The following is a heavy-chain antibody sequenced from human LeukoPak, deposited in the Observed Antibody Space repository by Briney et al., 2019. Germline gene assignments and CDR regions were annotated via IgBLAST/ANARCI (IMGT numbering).Heavy chain of an antibody. CDR2: IYPGDSDT. CDR1: GYRFTSYW. J-gene: IGHJ5*02. V-gene: IGHV5-51*01. CDR3: ARGEDTAMVNWFDP. D-gene: IGHD5-18*01. Sequence: GESLQISCKGSGYRFTSYWIGWVRQMPGKGLEWMGIIYPGDSDTRYSPSFQGQVTISADKSISTAYLQWSGLKASDTAMYYCARGEDTAMVNWFDPWGQGTLVTVSS.